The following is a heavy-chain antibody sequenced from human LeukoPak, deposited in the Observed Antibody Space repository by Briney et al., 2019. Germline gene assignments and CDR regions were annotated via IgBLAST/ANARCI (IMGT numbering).Heavy chain of an antibody. J-gene: IGHJ5*02. Sequence: PGGSLRLSCAASGFTFSSYAMSWVRQAPGEGLEWVSTVSGSNGNTHYADSVRGRFTISRDNSKNTLHLQMNCLRAEDTAVYYCVRESPVAAVGRSWFDPWGQGTLVTVSS. CDR3: VRESPVAAVGRSWFDP. V-gene: IGHV3-23*01. CDR1: GFTFSSYA. CDR2: VSGSNGNT. D-gene: IGHD6-13*01.